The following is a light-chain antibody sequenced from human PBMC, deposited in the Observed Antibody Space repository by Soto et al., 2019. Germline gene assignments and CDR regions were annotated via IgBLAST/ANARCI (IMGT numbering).Light chain of an antibody. CDR2: DAS. Sequence: EIVLTQSPATLSLSPGERATLSCRASQSVSSYLAWYQQKPGQAPRLLIYDASNRATGIPARFSGXXXXXXXXXTXSSLEPEDFAVYYCQQRSNWPPGYTFGQGTKLEIK. V-gene: IGKV3-11*01. J-gene: IGKJ2*01. CDR3: QQRSNWPPGYT. CDR1: QSVSSY.